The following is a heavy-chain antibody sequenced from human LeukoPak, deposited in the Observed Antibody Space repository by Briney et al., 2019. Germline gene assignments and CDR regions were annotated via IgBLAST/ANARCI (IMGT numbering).Heavy chain of an antibody. Sequence: AGGSLRLSCAASGFTFSDYYISWIRQAPGKGLEWVSYISSSGSTIYYADSVKGRFTISRDNAKNSLYLQMNSLRAEDTALYYCAKDIGKMATTQDYFDYWGQGTLVTVSS. D-gene: IGHD5-24*01. V-gene: IGHV3-11*01. CDR3: AKDIGKMATTQDYFDY. J-gene: IGHJ4*02. CDR1: GFTFSDYY. CDR2: ISSSGSTI.